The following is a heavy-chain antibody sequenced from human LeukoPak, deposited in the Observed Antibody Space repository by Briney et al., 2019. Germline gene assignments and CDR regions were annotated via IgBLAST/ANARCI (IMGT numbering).Heavy chain of an antibody. Sequence: NPGGSLRLSCAASGFTFSSYSMNWVRQAPGKGLEWVSSISSSSSYIYYADSVKGRFTISRDNSKNTLYLQMSSLRAEDTAVYYCAKVGYGDYYFHYWGQGTLVTVSS. V-gene: IGHV3-21*01. CDR3: AKVGYGDYYFHY. D-gene: IGHD4-17*01. J-gene: IGHJ4*02. CDR2: ISSSSSYI. CDR1: GFTFSSYS.